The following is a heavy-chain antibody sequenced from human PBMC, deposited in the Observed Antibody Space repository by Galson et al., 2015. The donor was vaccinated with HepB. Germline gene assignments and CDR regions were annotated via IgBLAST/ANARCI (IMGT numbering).Heavy chain of an antibody. CDR1: GGTFSSYA. CDR3: ATDSSSSDNFDY. CDR2: VIPIFGTA. D-gene: IGHD6-6*01. V-gene: IGHV1-69*13. Sequence: SVKVSCKASGGTFSSYAISWVRQAPGQGLEWMGGVIPIFGTANYAQKFQGRVTITANESTSTAYMELGSLRSQDTAVYYCATDSSSSDNFDYCGHGTLVTVSS. J-gene: IGHJ4*01.